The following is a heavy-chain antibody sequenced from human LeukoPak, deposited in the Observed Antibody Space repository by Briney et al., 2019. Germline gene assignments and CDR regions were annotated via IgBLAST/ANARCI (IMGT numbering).Heavy chain of an antibody. V-gene: IGHV4-4*08. CDR3: ARDDYGVFDAFDV. CDR2: IYSSGST. CDR1: GGSISSHY. Sequence: SETLSLTCTVSGGSISSHYWSWIRQPPGKGLEWIGYIYSSGSTNYNPSLKSRVTISLDTSKNQFSLHLTSVTAADTAVYFCARDDYGVFDAFDVWGQGTVVTVSS. J-gene: IGHJ3*01. D-gene: IGHD4-17*01.